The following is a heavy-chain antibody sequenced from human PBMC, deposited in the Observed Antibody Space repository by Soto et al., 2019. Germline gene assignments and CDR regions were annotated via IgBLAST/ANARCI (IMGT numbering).Heavy chain of an antibody. D-gene: IGHD3-22*01. CDR1: GYTFTSYD. J-gene: IGHJ4*02. Sequence: QVQLVQSGAEVKKPGASVKVSCKASGYTFTSYDINWVRQATGQGLEWMGWMNPNSGNTGYAQKFQGRVTMTRNTSISTAYMELSSLRSEDTAVYYCARVGYYYDSRGDYLSFDYWGQGTLVTVSS. CDR3: ARVGYYYDSRGDYLSFDY. V-gene: IGHV1-8*01. CDR2: MNPNSGNT.